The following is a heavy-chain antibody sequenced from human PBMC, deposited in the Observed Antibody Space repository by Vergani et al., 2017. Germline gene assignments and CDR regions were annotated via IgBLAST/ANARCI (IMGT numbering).Heavy chain of an antibody. D-gene: IGHD2-21*01. J-gene: IGHJ6*03. CDR3: ARDVAARYYYYMDV. CDR1: GYSFTSYG. CDR2: ISAYNGNT. V-gene: IGHV1-18*01. Sequence: VPLVQSGAAVKKPGESLKISCKGSGYSFTSYGISWVRQAPGQGLEWMGWISAYNGNTNYAQKLQGRVTMTTDTSTSTAYMELRSLRSDDTAVYYCARDVAARYYYYMDVWGKGTTVTVSS.